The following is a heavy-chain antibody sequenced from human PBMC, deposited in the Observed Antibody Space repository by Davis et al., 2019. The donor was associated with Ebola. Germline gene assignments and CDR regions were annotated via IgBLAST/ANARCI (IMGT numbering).Heavy chain of an antibody. CDR3: ARSSWNYGSHFDY. CDR1: GYSFTNYW. Sequence: GESLKISCKGSGYSFTNYWIGWARQMPGKALEWMGIIYPGDSDTRYSPSFQGQVTISADKSISTAYLQWSSLKASDTAVYYCARSSWNYGSHFDYWGQGTLVTVSS. D-gene: IGHD1-7*01. CDR2: IYPGDSDT. V-gene: IGHV5-51*01. J-gene: IGHJ4*02.